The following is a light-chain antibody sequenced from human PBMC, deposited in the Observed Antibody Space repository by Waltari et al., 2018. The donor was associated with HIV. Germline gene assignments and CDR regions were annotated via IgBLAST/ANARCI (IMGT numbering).Light chain of an antibody. Sequence: QSALTQPASVSGSPGQSITISCTGSSSDVGAYHLVSWYQQHPGNAPKVLIHEFSNRPSGVSNRFSASKSGNTASLTISGLQAEDEADYYCSSYTGDNSVLFGGGTKLTVL. J-gene: IGLJ3*02. CDR1: SSDVGAYHL. V-gene: IGLV2-14*01. CDR3: SSYTGDNSVL. CDR2: EFS.